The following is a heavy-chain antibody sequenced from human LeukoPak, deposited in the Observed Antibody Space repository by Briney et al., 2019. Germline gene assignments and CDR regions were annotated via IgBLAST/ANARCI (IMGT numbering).Heavy chain of an antibody. CDR1: GGSISSYY. CDR2: IYYSGST. CDR3: ARDRWYFDL. V-gene: IGHV4-59*12. Sequence: SETLSLTCTVSGGSISSYYWSWIRQPPGKGLEWIGYIYYSGSTNYNPSLKSRVTISVDTSKNQFSLKLGSVTAADTAVYYCARDRWYFDLWGRGTLVTVSS. J-gene: IGHJ2*01.